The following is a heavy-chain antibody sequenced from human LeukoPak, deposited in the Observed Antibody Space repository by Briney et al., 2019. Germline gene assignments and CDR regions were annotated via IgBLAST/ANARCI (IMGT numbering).Heavy chain of an antibody. CDR3: ARESRPGGVGIGAFDI. CDR2: MSTSGST. Sequence: SESLSLTCLVSGGSLSRYYWRCLRQSAGRGREWVGRMSTSGSTNYNPSIKSRLTMSIDTSKNQFSLKLTSVTAADTAVYYCARESRPGGVGIGAFDIWGQGTMVTVSS. V-gene: IGHV4-4*07. J-gene: IGHJ3*02. CDR1: GGSLSRYY. D-gene: IGHD3-16*01.